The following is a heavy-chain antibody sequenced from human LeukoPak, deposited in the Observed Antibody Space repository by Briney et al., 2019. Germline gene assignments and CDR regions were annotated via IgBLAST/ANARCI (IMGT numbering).Heavy chain of an antibody. CDR2: IYYSGST. J-gene: IGHJ5*02. D-gene: IGHD4-11*01. CDR1: GGSISSTSSY. CDR3: ARNISTVANGARYNWFDP. Sequence: SEILSLTCIVSGGSISSTSSYWAWIRQSPGKGLEWIGTIYYSGSTDYNPSLKSRVTMSVETSKNQFSLKLSSVTAADTAVYYCARNISTVANGARYNWFDPWGQGTLVTVSS. V-gene: IGHV4-39*01.